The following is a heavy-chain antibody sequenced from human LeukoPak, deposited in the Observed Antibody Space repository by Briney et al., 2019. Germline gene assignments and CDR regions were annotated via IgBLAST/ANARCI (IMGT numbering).Heavy chain of an antibody. CDR1: GFTFSSYA. J-gene: IGHJ4*02. V-gene: IGHV3-49*04. CDR3: TRGDCSSTSCYTFDY. Sequence: SGGSLRLSCAASGFTFSSYAMSWVRQAPGKGLEWVGFIRSKAYGGTTEYAASVKGRFTISRDDSKSIAYLQMNSLKTEDTAVYYCTRGDCSSTSCYTFDYWGQGTLVTVSS. CDR2: IRSKAYGGTT. D-gene: IGHD2-2*02.